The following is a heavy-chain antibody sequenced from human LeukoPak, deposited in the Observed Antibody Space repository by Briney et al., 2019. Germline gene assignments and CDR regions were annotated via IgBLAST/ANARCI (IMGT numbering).Heavy chain of an antibody. J-gene: IGHJ3*02. D-gene: IGHD6-19*01. CDR2: IYYSGST. V-gene: IGHV4-59*08. CDR1: DGSISSYY. Sequence: SETLSLTCTVSDGSISSYYWSWIRQPPGKGLEWIGYIYYSGSTNYNPSLNSRVTISVDTSKNQFSLKLSSVTAADTAVYYCARSMGSGWYGDAFDIWGRGTMVTVSS. CDR3: ARSMGSGWYGDAFDI.